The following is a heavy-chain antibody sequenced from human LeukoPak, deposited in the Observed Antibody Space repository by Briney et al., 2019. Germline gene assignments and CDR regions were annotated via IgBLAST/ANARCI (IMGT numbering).Heavy chain of an antibody. V-gene: IGHV3-33*01. CDR1: GFTFSSYG. CDR3: ARVAKQLVTSYYYYYGMDV. D-gene: IGHD6-6*01. CDR2: IWYDGSNK. Sequence: GGSLRLSCAASGFTFSSYGMHWVRQAPGKGLEWVAVIWYDGSNKYYADSVKGRFTISRDNSKNTLYLQMNSLRAEDTAVYYCARVAKQLVTSYYYYYGMDVWGQGTTVTVSS. J-gene: IGHJ6*02.